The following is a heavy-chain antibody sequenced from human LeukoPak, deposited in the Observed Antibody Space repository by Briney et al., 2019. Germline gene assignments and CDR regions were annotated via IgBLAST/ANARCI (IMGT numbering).Heavy chain of an antibody. Sequence: PGGSLRLSCAASGFTFTNYAMTWVRQAPGKGLEWVSVIYSGGSTYYADSVKGRFTISRDNSKNTLYLQMNSLRAEDTAVYYCARALGRFGDYWGQGTLVTVSS. CDR2: IYSGGST. CDR3: ARALGRFGDY. D-gene: IGHD3-16*01. J-gene: IGHJ4*02. V-gene: IGHV3-66*01. CDR1: GFTFTNYA.